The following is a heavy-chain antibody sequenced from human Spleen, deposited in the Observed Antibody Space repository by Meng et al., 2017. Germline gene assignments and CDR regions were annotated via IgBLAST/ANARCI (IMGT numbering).Heavy chain of an antibody. J-gene: IGHJ4*02. CDR1: GYTFTGYY. CDR3: TRDGYSDCSRTSCFDY. CDR2: IDTKTGSP. D-gene: IGHD2-2*01. Sequence: QVQVVQPGAEVKKPGASVKVSCKASGYTFTGYYMHWVRQAPGQGLEWMGWIDTKTGSPRYAQGFKGRLVFSSDTSVSTAYLEISGLKADDTAVYYCTRDGYSDCSRTSCFDYWGQGTLVTVSS. V-gene: IGHV7-4-1*02.